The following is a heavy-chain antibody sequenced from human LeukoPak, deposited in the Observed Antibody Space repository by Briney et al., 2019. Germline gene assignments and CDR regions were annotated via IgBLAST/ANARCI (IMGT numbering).Heavy chain of an antibody. CDR2: IYYSGST. D-gene: IGHD3-22*01. J-gene: IGHJ5*02. CDR1: GGSVSSGSYY. Sequence: SETLSLTCTVPGGSVSSGSYYWSWIRQPPGKGPEWIGYIYYSGSTNYNPSLKSRVTISVDTSKNQFSLKLSSVTAADTAVYYCARDVGLYYYDSSGYGEINWFDPWGQGTLVTVSS. CDR3: ARDVGLYYYDSSGYGEINWFDP. V-gene: IGHV4-61*01.